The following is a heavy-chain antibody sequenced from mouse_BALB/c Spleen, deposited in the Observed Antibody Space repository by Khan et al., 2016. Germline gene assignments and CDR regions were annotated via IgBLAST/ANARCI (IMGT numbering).Heavy chain of an antibody. Sequence: QIQLVQSGPELKKPGETVKISCKASEYTFTNYGMNWVKQAPGKGLKWMGWINTNTGEPTYAEEFKGRFVFSLEASASTAYLQINNLKNEDSATYFCARTGDDPDYAMDYWGQGTSVTVSS. CDR1: EYTFTNYG. CDR2: INTNTGEP. V-gene: IGHV9-3*02. J-gene: IGHJ4*01. D-gene: IGHD2-2*01. CDR3: ARTGDDPDYAMDY.